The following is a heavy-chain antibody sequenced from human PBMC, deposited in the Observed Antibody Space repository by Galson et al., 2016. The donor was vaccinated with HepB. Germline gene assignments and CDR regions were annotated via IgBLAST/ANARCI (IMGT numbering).Heavy chain of an antibody. V-gene: IGHV1-2*06. CDR3: ARDDREY. Sequence: SVKVSCKASGYTFIAYYVHWVRQAPGQGLEWMGRINPNTGGTKYAQKFQGRVTMTRDTSINTAYMELSSLRSDDTAVYYCARDDREYRGQGAQVTVSS. J-gene: IGHJ4*02. CDR1: GYTFIAYY. D-gene: IGHD1-14*01. CDR2: INPNTGGT.